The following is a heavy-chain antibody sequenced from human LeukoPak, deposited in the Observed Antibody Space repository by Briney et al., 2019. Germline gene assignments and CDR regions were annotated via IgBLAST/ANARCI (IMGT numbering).Heavy chain of an antibody. CDR2: IHYSGST. Sequence: SETLSLTRTVSGGSISSYYWSWIRQPPGRGLEWIGYIHYSGSTHYNPSLQSRVTISVDTSENQFSLKLSSVTAADTAVYYCVRATFSSSWYEDDYWGQGTLVTVSS. V-gene: IGHV4-59*12. J-gene: IGHJ4*02. CDR3: VRATFSSSWYEDDY. D-gene: IGHD6-13*01. CDR1: GGSISSYY.